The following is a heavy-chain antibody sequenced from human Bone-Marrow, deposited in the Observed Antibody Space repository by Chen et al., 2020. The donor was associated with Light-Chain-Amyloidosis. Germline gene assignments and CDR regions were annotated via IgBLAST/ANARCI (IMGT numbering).Heavy chain of an antibody. D-gene: IGHD3-22*01. CDR1: GGSISSGGYY. V-gene: IGHV4-31*03. J-gene: IGHJ4*02. CDR2: IYYSGST. Sequence: QVQLQESGPGLVKPSQTLSLTCTVSGGSISSGGYYWSWIRQHPGKGLEWIGYIYYSGSTYYNPSLKSRVTTSVDTSKNQFSLQLTSVTAADTAVYFCARVGSDYYDNSGFYPLDYWGQGTLVTVSS. CDR3: ARVGSDYYDNSGFYPLDY.